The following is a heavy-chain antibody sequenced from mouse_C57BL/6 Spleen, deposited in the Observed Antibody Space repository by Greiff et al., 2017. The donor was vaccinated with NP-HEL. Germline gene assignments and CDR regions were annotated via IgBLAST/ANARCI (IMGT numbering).Heavy chain of an antibody. CDR2: IWSGGST. D-gene: IGHD2-3*01. CDR3: ARIYDGYYVDAMDY. CDR1: GFSLTSYG. Sequence: QVQLKQSGPGLVQPSQSLSITCTVSGFSLTSYGVHWVRQSPGKGLEWLGVIWSGGSTDYNAAFISRLSISKDNSKSQVFFKMNSLQADDTAIYYCARIYDGYYVDAMDYWGQGTSVTVSS. J-gene: IGHJ4*01. V-gene: IGHV2-2*01.